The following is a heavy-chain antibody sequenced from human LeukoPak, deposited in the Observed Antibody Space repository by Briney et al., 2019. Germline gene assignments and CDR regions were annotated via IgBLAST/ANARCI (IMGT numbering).Heavy chain of an antibody. D-gene: IGHD2-15*01. Sequence: PGGSLRLSCAASGFTFSSYGMHWVRQAPGKGLEWVAVISYDGSNKYYADSVKGRFTISRDNAKNSLYLQMNSLRAEDTALYYCAKECGGSCLDAFDIWGQGTMVTVSS. J-gene: IGHJ3*02. CDR1: GFTFSSYG. CDR3: AKECGGSCLDAFDI. V-gene: IGHV3-30*18. CDR2: ISYDGSNK.